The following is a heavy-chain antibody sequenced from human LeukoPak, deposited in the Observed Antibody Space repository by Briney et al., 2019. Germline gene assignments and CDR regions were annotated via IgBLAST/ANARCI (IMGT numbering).Heavy chain of an antibody. CDR1: GGSIISYY. D-gene: IGHD3-10*01. CDR3: TRHAPVPVIGHGMGV. J-gene: IGHJ6*02. V-gene: IGHV4-59*08. Sequence: SETLSLTCSVSGGSIISYYWSWIRQPPGKGLEWIGYIYYTGITKYSPSLTSRVTISVGTSKNQFSLKLTSVTAADTAVYYCTRHAPVPVIGHGMGVWGQGTTVTVSS. CDR2: IYYTGIT.